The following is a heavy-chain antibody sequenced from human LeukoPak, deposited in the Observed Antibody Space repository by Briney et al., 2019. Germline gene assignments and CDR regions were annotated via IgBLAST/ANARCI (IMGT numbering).Heavy chain of an antibody. CDR1: GFTFSSYW. Sequence: GGSLRLSCAASGFTFSSYWMSWVRQAPGKGLEWVANIKQDGSEKYYVDSVKGRFTISRDNAKNSLYLQMNSLRAEDTAVYYCVRGHIVVGYYYYMDVWGKGTTVTVSS. CDR3: VRGHIVVGYYYYMDV. D-gene: IGHD2-15*01. J-gene: IGHJ6*03. V-gene: IGHV3-7*01. CDR2: IKQDGSEK.